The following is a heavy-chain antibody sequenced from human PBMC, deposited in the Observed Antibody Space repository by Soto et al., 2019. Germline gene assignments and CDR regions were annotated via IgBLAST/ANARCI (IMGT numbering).Heavy chain of an antibody. CDR1: GFSLSATGAG. D-gene: IGHD3-16*01. CDR2: IYWDDDT. J-gene: IGHJ5*01. CDR3: APWGPEGSFDS. V-gene: IGHV2-5*02. Sequence: QITLKESGPTLVRPTQTLTLTCTFSGFSLSATGAGVAWIRQPPGKALAWLALIYWDDDTFYSQSLKTRLTITKDTSKNQVVLTMTNLDPVDTATYYCAPWGPEGSFDSWGQGTLVTVS.